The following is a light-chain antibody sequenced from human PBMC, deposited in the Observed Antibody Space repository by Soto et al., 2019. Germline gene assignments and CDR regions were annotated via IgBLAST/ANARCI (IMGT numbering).Light chain of an antibody. Sequence: DIQMTQSPSTLSASVGDRVTITCRASQSISSWLAWYQQKPGKAPKLLIYDATTRATGIPARFNGSGSGTEFTLSISSLQSEDIAVYYCQQYNNWPTFGQGTKVDIK. J-gene: IGKJ1*01. V-gene: IGKV1-5*01. CDR2: DAT. CDR3: QQYNNWPT. CDR1: QSISSW.